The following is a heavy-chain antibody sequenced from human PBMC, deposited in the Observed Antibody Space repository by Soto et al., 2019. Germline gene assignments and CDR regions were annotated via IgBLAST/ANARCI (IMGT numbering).Heavy chain of an antibody. D-gene: IGHD2-2*01. CDR2: INHCGST. CDR3: ARGLSVPAAIDY. CDR1: GGSFSGYY. Sequence: SETLSLTCAVYGGSFSGYYWSWIRQPPGKGLEWIGEINHCGSTNYNPSLKSRVTISVDTSKNQFSLKLSSVTAADTAVYYCARGLSVPAAIDYWGQGTLVTVSS. V-gene: IGHV4-34*01. J-gene: IGHJ4*02.